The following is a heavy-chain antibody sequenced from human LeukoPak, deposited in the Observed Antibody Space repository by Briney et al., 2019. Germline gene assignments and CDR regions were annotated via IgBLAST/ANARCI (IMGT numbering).Heavy chain of an antibody. CDR2: IHRDGRT. D-gene: IGHD3-9*01. CDR1: GVSISTSEW. Sequence: SETLSLTCAVSGVSISTSEWWIWVRQPPGQGLEWIGEIHRDGRTRYNPSLTSRVTMSMDYSKNQFSLNVRFVTAADTAIYYCGRTDIYFNPIDYWGPGSLVTVSS. CDR3: GRTDIYFNPIDY. J-gene: IGHJ4*02. V-gene: IGHV4-4*02.